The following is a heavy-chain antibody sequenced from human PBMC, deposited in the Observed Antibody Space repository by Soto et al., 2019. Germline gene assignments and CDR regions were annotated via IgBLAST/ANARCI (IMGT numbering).Heavy chain of an antibody. CDR2: IYWNDDT. Sequence: QITLKESGPTLVNPTQTLTLTCTFSGFSLSTSGVGVGWIRQPPGKALAWLALIYWNDDTRYSPSLKSRLTITYDTSKVRVVLTMTIMDTVDTATYYCVHNQEDFCSGYSPFDFFGEGTKVTVS. CDR3: VHNQEDFCSGYSPFDF. J-gene: IGHJ4*02. V-gene: IGHV2-5*01. D-gene: IGHD3-3*01. CDR1: GFSLSTSGVG.